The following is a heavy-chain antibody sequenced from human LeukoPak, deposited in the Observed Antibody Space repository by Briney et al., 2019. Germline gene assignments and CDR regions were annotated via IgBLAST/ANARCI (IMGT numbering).Heavy chain of an antibody. CDR2: ITHDGSNK. CDR1: GFTFSTYT. CDR3: ARETASYFDY. J-gene: IGHJ4*02. V-gene: IGHV3-30*04. Sequence: GGSLRLSCAASGFTFSTYTIHWVRQTPGQGLEWVAVITHDGSNKFYADSLKGRFTISRDNSRNTLYLKMNSLRAEDTAVYYCARETASYFDYWGQGTLVTVSS.